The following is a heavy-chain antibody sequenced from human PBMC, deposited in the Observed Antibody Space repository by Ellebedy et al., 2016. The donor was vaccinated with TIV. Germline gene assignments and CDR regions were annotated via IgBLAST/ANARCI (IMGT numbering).Heavy chain of an antibody. J-gene: IGHJ5*02. CDR2: ISAYNGNT. Sequence: ASVKVSCKASGYTFTSYGISWVRQAPGQGREGMGWISAYNGNTNYAQKLQGRVTMTTDTSTSTAYMELRSLRSDDTAVYCCARQFGVRGVSSWFDPWGQGTLVTVSS. CDR3: ARQFGVRGVSSWFDP. CDR1: GYTFTSYG. D-gene: IGHD3-10*01. V-gene: IGHV1-18*01.